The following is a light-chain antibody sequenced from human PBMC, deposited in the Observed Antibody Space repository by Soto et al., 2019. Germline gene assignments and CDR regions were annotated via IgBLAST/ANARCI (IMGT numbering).Light chain of an antibody. CDR3: AAWDDSLRGPL. V-gene: IGLV1-47*01. Sequence: QSVLTQPPSTSGTPGQRVTISCSGSSSNIGTNYVYWYQQFPGTAPKLLIYRNDQRPSGVPDRFSGSKSGTSASLAISGLRSEDEADCYCAAWDDSLRGPLFGGGTKLTVL. CDR1: SSNIGTNY. J-gene: IGLJ3*02. CDR2: RND.